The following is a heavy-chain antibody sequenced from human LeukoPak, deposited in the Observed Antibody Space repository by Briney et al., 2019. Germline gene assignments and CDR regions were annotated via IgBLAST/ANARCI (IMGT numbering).Heavy chain of an antibody. V-gene: IGHV4-39*01. CDR3: ARHVVYYDSSGYYWPHYFDY. J-gene: IGHJ4*02. CDR1: GGSISSSSYY. Sequence: SETLSLTCTVSGGSISSSSYYWAWIRQPPGKGLEWIGSIYYSGSTYYNPSLKSRVTMSVDTSKNQFSLKLSSVTAADTAVYYCARHVVYYDSSGYYWPHYFDYWGQGTLVTVSS. D-gene: IGHD3-22*01. CDR2: IYYSGST.